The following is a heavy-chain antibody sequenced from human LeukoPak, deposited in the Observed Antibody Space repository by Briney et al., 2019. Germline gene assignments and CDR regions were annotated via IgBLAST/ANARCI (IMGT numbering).Heavy chain of an antibody. J-gene: IGHJ3*02. V-gene: IGHV4-34*01. D-gene: IGHD3-22*01. CDR2: INHSGST. CDR3: ARHDPLITMIIGERAFDM. CDR1: GGSFSYYY. Sequence: PSETLSLTCAVYGGSFSYYYWSWIRQPPGKGLEWIGEINHSGSTNYNPSLKSRVTISVDTSTNQFSLRLSSVTAADTAVYYCARHDPLITMIIGERAFDMWGQGTMVTVPS.